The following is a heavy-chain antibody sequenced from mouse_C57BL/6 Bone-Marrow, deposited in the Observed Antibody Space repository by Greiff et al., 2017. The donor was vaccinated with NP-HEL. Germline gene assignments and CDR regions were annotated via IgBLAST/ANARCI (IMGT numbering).Heavy chain of an antibody. V-gene: IGHV1-74*01. D-gene: IGHD2-2*01. J-gene: IGHJ4*01. CDR2: IHPSDSDT. Sequence: QVQLKQPGAELVKPGASVKVSCKASGYTFTSYWMHWVKQRPGQGLEWIGRIHPSDSDTNYNQKFKGKATLTVDKSSSTAYMQLSSLTSEDSAVYYCAIYPYGYPYYYAMDYWGQGTSVTVSS. CDR3: AIYPYGYPYYYAMDY. CDR1: GYTFTSYW.